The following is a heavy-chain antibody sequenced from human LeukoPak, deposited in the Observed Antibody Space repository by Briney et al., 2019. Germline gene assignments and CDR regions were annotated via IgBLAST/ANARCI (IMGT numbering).Heavy chain of an antibody. CDR2: ISSSGNTI. Sequence: PGGSLRLSCAASEFTFTSYELNWVRQAPGKGLEWVSYISSSGNTISYADSVKGRFTISRDNAKNSLYLQMNSLRAEDTAVYYCARGFSGDSNFDYWGRGVRVTVSS. V-gene: IGHV3-48*03. J-gene: IGHJ4*02. CDR1: EFTFTSYE. D-gene: IGHD4-17*01. CDR3: ARGFSGDSNFDY.